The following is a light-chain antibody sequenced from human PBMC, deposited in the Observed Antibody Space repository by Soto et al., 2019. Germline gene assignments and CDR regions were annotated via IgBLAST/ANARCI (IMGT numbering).Light chain of an antibody. V-gene: IGKV3-20*01. J-gene: IGKJ1*01. CDR1: QSISISY. Sequence: EIVLTQSPDTLSLSPGERATLSCRASQSISISYLAWYQQPPGQAPRLLIYSTSTRATGIPDRFSGSGSGTDFTLTISKLEPGDFAVYYCQQYGGSSWTFGQGTKVEIK. CDR3: QQYGGSSWT. CDR2: STS.